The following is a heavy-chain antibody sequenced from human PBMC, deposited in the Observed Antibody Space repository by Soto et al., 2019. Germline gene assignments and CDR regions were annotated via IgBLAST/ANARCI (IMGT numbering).Heavy chain of an antibody. CDR3: AKDRIAVAGPFDY. Sequence: QAGGSLRLSCAASGFTFSSYAMSWVRQAPGKGLEWLSAISGSGGSTYYADSVKSRFTISRDNSKNTRYLQMNSLRVEDTAIYYCAKDRIAVAGPFDYWGQGTLVTVSS. J-gene: IGHJ4*02. D-gene: IGHD6-19*01. V-gene: IGHV3-23*01. CDR1: GFTFSSYA. CDR2: ISGSGGST.